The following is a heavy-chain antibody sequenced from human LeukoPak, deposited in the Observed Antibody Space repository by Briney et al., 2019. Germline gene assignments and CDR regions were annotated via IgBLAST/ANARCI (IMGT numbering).Heavy chain of an antibody. J-gene: IGHJ4*02. Sequence: GGSLRLSFAPSGFTFSSYSMNWVRQAPGKGLEWVSSISSSSSYIYYADSVKGRFTISRDNAKNSLYLQMNSLRAEDTAVYYCAREDTAMVLYYFDYWGQGTLVTVSS. CDR2: ISSSSSYI. CDR3: AREDTAMVLYYFDY. CDR1: GFTFSSYS. V-gene: IGHV3-21*01. D-gene: IGHD5-18*01.